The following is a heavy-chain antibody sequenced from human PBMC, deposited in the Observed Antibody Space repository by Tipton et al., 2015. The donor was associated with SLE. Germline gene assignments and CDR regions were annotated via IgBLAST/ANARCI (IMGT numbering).Heavy chain of an antibody. V-gene: IGHV4-34*01. J-gene: IGHJ6*02. D-gene: IGHD2-15*01. CDR1: GGSVNDYY. CDR2: INHSGYT. CDR3: ARATDCSGGRCYSAYYYYYGMDV. Sequence: TLSLTCTVSGGSVNDYYWSWIRLPPGKGLEWIGEINHSGYTNYNLSLKSRVTISVDTSKNQFSLKLSSVTAADTAVYYCARATDCSGGRCYSAYYYYYGMDVWGQGTTVTVSS.